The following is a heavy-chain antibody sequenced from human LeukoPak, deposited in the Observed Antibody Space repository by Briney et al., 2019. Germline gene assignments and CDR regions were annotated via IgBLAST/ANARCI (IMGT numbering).Heavy chain of an antibody. CDR1: GGSISSGGYY. V-gene: IGHV4-31*03. D-gene: IGHD3-10*01. CDR3: ARDREGWFGEIRHYGMDV. CDR2: IYYSGST. Sequence: SQTLSLTCTVSGGSISSGGYYWSWIRQHPGKGLEWIGYIYYSGSTYYNPSLKSRVTISVDTSKNQFSLKLSSVTAADTAVYYCARDREGWFGEIRHYGMDVWGQGTTVTVSS. J-gene: IGHJ6*02.